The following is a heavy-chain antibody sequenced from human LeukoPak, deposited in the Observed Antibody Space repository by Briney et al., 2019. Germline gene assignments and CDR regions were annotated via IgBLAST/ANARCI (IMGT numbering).Heavy chain of an antibody. V-gene: IGHV1-18*01. D-gene: IGHD1-26*01. CDR2: VSAYNGKT. J-gene: IGHJ4*02. CDR3: ARGGTYYPCIDY. CDR1: GYTFTSSY. Sequence: GASVKVSCKASGYTFTSSYINWVRQAPGQGLEWMGWVSAYNGKTSYVQNFQGRVTMTTESSTNTAYMDLTSLTSDDTAVYYCARGGTYYPCIDYWGQGTLVIVSS.